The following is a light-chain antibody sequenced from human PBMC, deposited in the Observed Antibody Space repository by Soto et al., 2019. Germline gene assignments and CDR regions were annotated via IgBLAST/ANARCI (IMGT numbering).Light chain of an antibody. Sequence: ESVLTQSPGNLSLSPGEGATLSCRASQSVSTNKLAWYQQKPGQAPRLLIYAASSRATGIPDRFSGSGSGTDFTLTISRLEPEDFAVYYCQQFGSSSYTFGQGTKLESK. V-gene: IGKV3-20*01. CDR2: AAS. CDR3: QQFGSSSYT. CDR1: QSVSTNK. J-gene: IGKJ2*01.